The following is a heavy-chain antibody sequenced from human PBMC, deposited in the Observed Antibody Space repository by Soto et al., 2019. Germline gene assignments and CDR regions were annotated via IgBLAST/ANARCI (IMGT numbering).Heavy chain of an antibody. CDR3: ARAPLN. J-gene: IGHJ4*02. Sequence: QVHLQESGPGLLKPSQTLSLTCTISGASISSGGYYWTWIRQHPGKGLEWIGYIYYSGSIFSNPSLQSRVTISVDTSTNQFSLKLSSVTAADTAVYYCARAPLNWGQGTLVTVSS. CDR1: GASISSGGYY. CDR2: IYYSGSI. V-gene: IGHV4-31*03.